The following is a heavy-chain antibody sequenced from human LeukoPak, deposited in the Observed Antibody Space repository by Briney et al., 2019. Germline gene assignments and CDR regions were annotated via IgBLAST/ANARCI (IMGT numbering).Heavy chain of an antibody. CDR1: GITLSNYG. J-gene: IGHJ4*02. V-gene: IGHV3-23*01. CDR2: ISDSGGST. D-gene: IGHD3-10*01. Sequence: GGSLRLSCAVSGITLSNYGMSWVRQAPGKGLEWVAGISDSGGSTNYADSVKGRFTISRDNPKNTLYLQMNSLRAEDTAVYFCAKRGIVIRAVIIVGFHKEAYYFDYWGQGALVTISS. CDR3: AKRGIVIRAVIIVGFHKEAYYFDY.